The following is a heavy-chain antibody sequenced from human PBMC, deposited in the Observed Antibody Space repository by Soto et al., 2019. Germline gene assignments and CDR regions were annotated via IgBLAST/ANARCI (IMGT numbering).Heavy chain of an antibody. V-gene: IGHV2-5*02. CDR2: IYWDDDK. D-gene: IGHD3-10*01. CDR1: GFSLSTSGVG. CDR3: SRTYFVLGCYYNDY. Sequence: QITLKESGPTLVKPTQTLTLTCTFSGFSLSTSGVGVGWIRQPPGKALEWLALIYWDDDKRYSPSLRSRRTITRDTSKNQVVLTMTNMDPVDTATYYCSRTYFVLGCYYNDYWGQGTLVTVSS. J-gene: IGHJ4*02.